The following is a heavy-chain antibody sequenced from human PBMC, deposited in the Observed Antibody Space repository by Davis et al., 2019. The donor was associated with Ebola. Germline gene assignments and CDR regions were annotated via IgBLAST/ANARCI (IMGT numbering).Heavy chain of an antibody. CDR2: VSWNGRSI. Sequence: GESLKISCAASGFTFDDYATHWVRQAPGKGLEWVSSVSWNGRSIGYADSVKGRFTISRDSARSSLYLQMNSLRPEDTALYYCAKTKGPYASGWYFDSWGQGTLVIVPS. CDR1: GFTFDDYA. J-gene: IGHJ4*02. CDR3: AKTKGPYASGWYFDS. D-gene: IGHD6-19*01. V-gene: IGHV3-9*01.